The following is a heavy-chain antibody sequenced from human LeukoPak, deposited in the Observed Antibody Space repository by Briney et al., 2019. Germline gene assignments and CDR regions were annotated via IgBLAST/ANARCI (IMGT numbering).Heavy chain of an antibody. V-gene: IGHV3-23*01. CDR3: AKDHCTVTDCFAGFDY. CDR1: EFTFDNYA. Sequence: GGSLRLSCAASEFTFDNYAMSWVRQAPGKGLEWVSVISGSGYYSYYADSVKGRFTVSRDNSKTTLYLQMNSLRADDTAVYYCAKDHCTVTDCFAGFDYWGQGILVTVSS. D-gene: IGHD2-8*02. J-gene: IGHJ4*02. CDR2: ISGSGYYS.